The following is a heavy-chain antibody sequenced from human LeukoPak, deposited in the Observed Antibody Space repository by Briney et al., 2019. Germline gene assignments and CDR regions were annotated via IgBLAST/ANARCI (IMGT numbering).Heavy chain of an antibody. V-gene: IGHV3-21*01. Sequence: GGSLRLSCAASGFTFSSYSMNWVRQAPGKGLEWVSSISSSSSYIYHADSVKGRFTISRDNAKNSLYLQMNSLRAEDTAVYYCARDRQEDYYMDVWGKGTTVTVSS. J-gene: IGHJ6*03. CDR1: GFTFSSYS. CDR2: ISSSSSYI. CDR3: ARDRQEDYYMDV.